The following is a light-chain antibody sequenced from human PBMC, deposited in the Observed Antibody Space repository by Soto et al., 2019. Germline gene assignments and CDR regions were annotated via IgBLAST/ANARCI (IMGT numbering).Light chain of an antibody. Sequence: EIVITQSPPTLSVSPGERATLSCRASQSVSSDLAWYQHKPGQAPRLLIYGASTRATGIPARFSGSGSGTDFTLTISSLQSEDFAVYYCQHYNNWPRTFGQGTKVDI. CDR3: QHYNNWPRT. CDR1: QSVSSD. V-gene: IGKV3-15*01. J-gene: IGKJ1*01. CDR2: GAS.